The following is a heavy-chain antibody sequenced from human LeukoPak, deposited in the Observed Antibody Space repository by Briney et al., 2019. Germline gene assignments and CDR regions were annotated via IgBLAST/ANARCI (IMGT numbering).Heavy chain of an antibody. CDR2: IYSGGST. V-gene: IGHV3-53*01. Sequence: GGSLRLSCAASGFTVSTNYMSWVRQAPGKGLEWVSVIYSGGSTYYADFVKGRFTISRDNSKNTLYLQMNSLRAEDTAVYYCARIPPDYDSSGYYYFDYWGQGTLVTVSS. D-gene: IGHD3-22*01. CDR1: GFTVSTNY. J-gene: IGHJ4*02. CDR3: ARIPPDYDSSGYYYFDY.